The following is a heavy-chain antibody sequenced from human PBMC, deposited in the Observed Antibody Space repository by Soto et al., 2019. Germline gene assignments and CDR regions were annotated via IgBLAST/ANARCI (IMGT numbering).Heavy chain of an antibody. CDR1: GFTFSSYA. Sequence: PGGSLRLSCAASGFTFSSYAMSWVRQAPGKGLEWVSAISGSGGSTYYADSVKGRFTISRDNSKNTLYLQMNSLRAEDTAVYYCAEPRYCSSTSCGYRGYYFDYWGQGTLVTVSS. V-gene: IGHV3-23*01. J-gene: IGHJ4*02. D-gene: IGHD2-2*01. CDR2: ISGSGGST. CDR3: AEPRYCSSTSCGYRGYYFDY.